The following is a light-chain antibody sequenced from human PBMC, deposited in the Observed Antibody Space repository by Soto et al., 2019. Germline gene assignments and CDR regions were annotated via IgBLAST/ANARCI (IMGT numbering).Light chain of an antibody. CDR3: QQSYSSPPT. CDR2: AAS. CDR1: QSISSY. J-gene: IGKJ1*01. V-gene: IGKV1-39*01. Sequence: DIQMTQSPASLSASVGDRVTITCRASQSISSYLNWYQQKPGKAPKLLIYAASSLQSGVPSRFSGRRSGTDFTLTISILQPEDFATYYCQQSYSSPPTFGQGTKVDIK.